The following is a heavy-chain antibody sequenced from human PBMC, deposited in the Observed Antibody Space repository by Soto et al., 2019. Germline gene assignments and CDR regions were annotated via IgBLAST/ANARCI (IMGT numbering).Heavy chain of an antibody. Sequence: QITLKESGPTLVKPTQTLTLTCTFSGFSLSTSGVGVGWIRQPPGKALEWLALIYWADDKRYSPSLKSRLTITKDTSKNQVVLTMTNMDPVDTATYYCAHSLKADYGDYAPFDYWGQGTLVTVSS. D-gene: IGHD4-17*01. V-gene: IGHV2-5*02. J-gene: IGHJ4*02. CDR2: IYWADDK. CDR1: GFSLSTSGVG. CDR3: AHSLKADYGDYAPFDY.